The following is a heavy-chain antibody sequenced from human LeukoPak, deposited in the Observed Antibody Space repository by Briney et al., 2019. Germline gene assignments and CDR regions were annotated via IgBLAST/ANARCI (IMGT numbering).Heavy chain of an antibody. CDR3: ATRRYDSSGFDH. D-gene: IGHD3-22*01. Sequence: GGSLRLSCAASGFTFSNYNMNWVRQAPGKGLEWISYISSSSSTIYYADSVKGRFTISRDNSKNTLYLQMNSLRAEDTAVYYCATRRYDSSGFDHWGQGTLVTVSS. J-gene: IGHJ4*02. V-gene: IGHV3-48*01. CDR1: GFTFSNYN. CDR2: ISSSSSTI.